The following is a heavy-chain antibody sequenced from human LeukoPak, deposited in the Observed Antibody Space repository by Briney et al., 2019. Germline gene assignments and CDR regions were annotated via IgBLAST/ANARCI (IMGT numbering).Heavy chain of an antibody. J-gene: IGHJ4*02. D-gene: IGHD6-19*01. V-gene: IGHV3-11*01. CDR2: ISSSGSTI. CDR3: ARSIAVAGTVRWVDY. CDR1: GFTFNDYY. Sequence: GGSLRLSCAASGFTFNDYYMSWIRQAPGKGLEWVSYISSSGSTIYYADSVKGRFTISRDNAKNSLYLQMNSLRAEDTAVYYCARSIAVAGTVRWVDYWGQGTLVTVSS.